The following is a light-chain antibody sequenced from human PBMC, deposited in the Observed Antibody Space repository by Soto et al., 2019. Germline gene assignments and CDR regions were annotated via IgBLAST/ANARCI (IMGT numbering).Light chain of an antibody. J-gene: IGKJ2*01. CDR2: DVS. CDR3: QQRTDWPPVYT. Sequence: EIVLTQSPVTLSLSPGERATLSCRASQSVSSFLAWYQQKRGQPPRLLIYDVSSRAAGIPARFSGSGSGTDLTLTISILEPEDFAVYYCQQRTDWPPVYTFGQGTKLEIK. CDR1: QSVSSF. V-gene: IGKV3-11*01.